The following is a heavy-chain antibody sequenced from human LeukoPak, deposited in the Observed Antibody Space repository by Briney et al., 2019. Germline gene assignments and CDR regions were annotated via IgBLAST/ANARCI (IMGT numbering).Heavy chain of an antibody. CDR1: GYTFTSYY. Sequence: GASVKVSCKATGYTFTSYYMHWVRQAPGQGLEWMGIINPSGGSTSYAQKFQGRVTMTTDTSTSTAYMELRSLRSDDTAVYYCARDIEVGSSLGAFDIWGQGTMVTVSS. D-gene: IGHD2-21*01. V-gene: IGHV1-46*01. CDR2: INPSGGST. J-gene: IGHJ3*02. CDR3: ARDIEVGSSLGAFDI.